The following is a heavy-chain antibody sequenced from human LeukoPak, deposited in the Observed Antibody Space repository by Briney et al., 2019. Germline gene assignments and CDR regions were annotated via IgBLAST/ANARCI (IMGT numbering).Heavy chain of an antibody. CDR1: GYTFTGYY. CDR3: AVITIFGVVIGGKTFDI. D-gene: IGHD3-3*01. CDR2: INPNSGAT. Sequence: ASVKVSCKASGYTFTGYYMHWVRQAPGQGLEWMGWINPNSGATNYVQKFQGRVAMTRDTSVNTASMELSRLRSDDTAMYYCAVITIFGVVIGGKTFDIWGQGTMVTVSS. V-gene: IGHV1-2*02. J-gene: IGHJ3*02.